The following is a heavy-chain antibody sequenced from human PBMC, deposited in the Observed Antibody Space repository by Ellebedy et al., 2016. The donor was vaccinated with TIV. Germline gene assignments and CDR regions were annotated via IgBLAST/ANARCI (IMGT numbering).Heavy chain of an antibody. CDR3: AKEEGEYEWLRSPPDY. D-gene: IGHD5-12*01. CDR1: GFTFSSYS. CDR2: ISSSSSYI. V-gene: IGHV3-21*01. Sequence: GESLKISCAASGFTFSSYSMNWVRQAPGKGLEWVSSISSSSSYIYYADSVKGRFTISRDNAKNSLYLQMNSLRAEDTAVYYCAKEEGEYEWLRSPPDYWGQGTLVTVSS. J-gene: IGHJ4*02.